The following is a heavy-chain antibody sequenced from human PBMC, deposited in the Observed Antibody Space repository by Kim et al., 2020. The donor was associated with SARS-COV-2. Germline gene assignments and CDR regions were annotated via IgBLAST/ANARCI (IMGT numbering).Heavy chain of an antibody. D-gene: IGHD6-19*01. CDR2: NT. V-gene: IGHV1-3*01. Sequence: NTSYPQKFQARVSITRDTSATTAYLELSGLRSEDTAVYYCAREAVAGSFDYWGQGTLVTVSS. CDR3: AREAVAGSFDY. J-gene: IGHJ4*02.